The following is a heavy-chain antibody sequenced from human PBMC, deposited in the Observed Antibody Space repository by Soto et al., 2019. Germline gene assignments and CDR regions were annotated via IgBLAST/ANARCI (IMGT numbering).Heavy chain of an antibody. V-gene: IGHV1-18*01. Sequence: EASVKVSCKASGYTFTSYGISWVRQAPGQGLEWMGWISAYNGNTNYAQKLQGRVTMTTDTSTSTAYMELRSLRSDDTAVYYCARDSEYQLRDNWFDPWGQGTLVTVSS. J-gene: IGHJ5*02. CDR3: ARDSEYQLRDNWFDP. D-gene: IGHD2-2*01. CDR1: GYTFTSYG. CDR2: ISAYNGNT.